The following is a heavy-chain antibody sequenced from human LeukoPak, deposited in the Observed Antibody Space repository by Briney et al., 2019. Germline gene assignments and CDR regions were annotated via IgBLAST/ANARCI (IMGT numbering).Heavy chain of an antibody. D-gene: IGHD6-13*01. CDR3: AAVKGSSQYSGLAY. J-gene: IGHJ4*02. CDR1: GFTFISSA. V-gene: IGHV1-58*02. CDR2: IGVGSGNT. Sequence: SVKVSCKASGFTFISSAMQWVRQARGQRLEWIGWIGVGSGNTKYAQKFQERVTITRDMSTSTAYKELSSLRSEDTAVYYCAAVKGSSQYSGLAYWGQGTLVTVSS.